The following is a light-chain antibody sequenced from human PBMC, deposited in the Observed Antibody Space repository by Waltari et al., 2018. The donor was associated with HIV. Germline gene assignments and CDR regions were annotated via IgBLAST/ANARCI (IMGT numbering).Light chain of an antibody. CDR1: QGVSTFY. Sequence: ELVLTQSPGTLSLSPGERVPLPCKASQGVSTFYLSWYQQKTGQRPRVLICGASSRATGIPDRFSGSGSGTDFTLTISRQEPEDFAVYYGEQYSSSPWTFGQGTKVEIK. CDR3: EQYSSSPWT. CDR2: GAS. V-gene: IGKV3-20*01. J-gene: IGKJ1*01.